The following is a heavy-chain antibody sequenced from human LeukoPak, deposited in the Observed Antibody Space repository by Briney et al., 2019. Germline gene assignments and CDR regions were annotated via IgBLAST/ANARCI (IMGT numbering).Heavy chain of an antibody. CDR1: GGAFSSYT. CDR2: VIPILGIA. J-gene: IGHJ4*02. CDR3: ARSYGSGSYHQFDY. V-gene: IGHV1-69*02. D-gene: IGHD3-10*01. Sequence: SVKVSCKASGGAFSSYTISWVRQAPGQGLEWMGRVIPILGIANYAQKFQGRVTITADKSTSTAYMELSSLRSEDTAVYYCARSYGSGSYHQFDYWGQGTLVTVSS.